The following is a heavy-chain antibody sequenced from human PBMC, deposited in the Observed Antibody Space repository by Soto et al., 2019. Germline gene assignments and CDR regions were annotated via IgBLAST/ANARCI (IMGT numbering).Heavy chain of an antibody. CDR1: GGSISSYY. V-gene: IGHV4-59*08. CDR2: IYYSGST. J-gene: IGHJ5*02. D-gene: IGHD2-2*01. CDR3: ARLFPAANRRGWRSLYWFAP. Sequence: SETLSLTCTVSGGSISSYYWSWIRQPPGKGLEWIGYIYYSGSTNYNPSLKSRVTISADTSKNQFSLKLSSVTAADTAVYYCARLFPAANRRGWRSLYWFAPGGQGTLVTVSS.